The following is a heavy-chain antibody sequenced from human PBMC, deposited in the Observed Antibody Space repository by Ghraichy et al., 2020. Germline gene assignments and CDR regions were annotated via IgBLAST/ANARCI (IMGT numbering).Heavy chain of an antibody. CDR3: ARADGGSTLTFDH. J-gene: IGHJ4*02. Sequence: LSLTCAASGFSFSTYSMNWVRQTPGKGLEWVSYITSSSTTIYYADSVKGRFTISRDNAKNSLYLQMNSLRDEDTAVYYCARADGGSTLTFDHWGQGTLVTV. D-gene: IGHD2-2*01. CDR2: ITSSSTTI. V-gene: IGHV3-48*02. CDR1: GFSFSTYS.